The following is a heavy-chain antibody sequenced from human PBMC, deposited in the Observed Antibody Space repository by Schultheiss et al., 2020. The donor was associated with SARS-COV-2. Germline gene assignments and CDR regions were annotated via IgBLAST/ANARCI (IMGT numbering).Heavy chain of an antibody. CDR3: TTDISAWHIVVVTAIQSDAFDI. J-gene: IGHJ3*02. CDR2: IKSKTDGGTT. Sequence: GGSLRLSCAASGFTFSNAWMSWVRQAPGKGLEWVGRIKSKTDGGTTDYAAPVKGRFTISRDDSKNTLYLQMNSLKTEDTAVYYCTTDISAWHIVVVTAIQSDAFDIWGQGTMVTASS. CDR1: GFTFSNAW. V-gene: IGHV3-15*01. D-gene: IGHD2-21*02.